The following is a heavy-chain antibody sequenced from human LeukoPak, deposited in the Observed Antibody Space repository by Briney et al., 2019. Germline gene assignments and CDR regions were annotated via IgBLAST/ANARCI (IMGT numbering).Heavy chain of an antibody. CDR2: INPNSGGT. Sequence: ASVKVSCKASGYTFTGYYMHWVRRAPGQGLEWMGWINPNSGGTNSAQKFQGRVTMTRDTSISTAYMELSRLRADDTAVYYCARGSFSADAPLVLDYFHHWGQGTLVTDSS. V-gene: IGHV1-2*02. CDR3: ARGSFSADAPLVLDYFHH. J-gene: IGHJ1*01. CDR1: GYTFTGYY. D-gene: IGHD5-18*01.